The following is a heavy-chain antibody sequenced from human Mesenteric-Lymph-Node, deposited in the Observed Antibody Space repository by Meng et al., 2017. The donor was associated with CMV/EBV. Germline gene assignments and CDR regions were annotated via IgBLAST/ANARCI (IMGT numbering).Heavy chain of an antibody. D-gene: IGHD3-10*01. CDR1: GYTFTGYY. CDR2: INPNSGDT. V-gene: IGHV1-2*06. CDR3: ARGSDRGGIDY. Sequence: SCKASGYTFTGYYMHWVRQATGQGLEWMGRINPNSGDTNYAQNFQGRVTMTRDTSISTAYMELTRLRSDDTAVYYCARGSDRGGIDYWGQGTLVTVSS. J-gene: IGHJ4*02.